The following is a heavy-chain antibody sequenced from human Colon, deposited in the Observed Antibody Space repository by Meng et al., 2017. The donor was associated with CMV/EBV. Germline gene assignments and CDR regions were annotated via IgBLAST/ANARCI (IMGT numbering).Heavy chain of an antibody. J-gene: IGHJ4*02. V-gene: IGHV3-74*01. D-gene: IGHD3-3*01. CDR3: AGGLPLRGFLYHFEY. Sequence: GGSLRLSCAASGFTFSSYWMHWVRQAPGKGLVWVSRINSDGSSTSYADSVKGRFTISRDNAKNTLYLQMDSLRADDTAVYYCAGGLPLRGFLYHFEYWGQGALVTVSS. CDR1: GFTFSSYW. CDR2: INSDGSST.